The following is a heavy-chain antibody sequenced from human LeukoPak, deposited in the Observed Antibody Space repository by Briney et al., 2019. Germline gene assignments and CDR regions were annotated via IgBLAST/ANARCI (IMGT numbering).Heavy chain of an antibody. Sequence: ASVKVSCKASGYTFTSYAMNWVRQAPGQGLEWMGSINPINGDTNFAQKFQGRVTMTRDTSISTAYMELSRLRSDDTAVYYCARAERLLWFGELLSIHWFDPWGQGTLVTVSS. D-gene: IGHD3-10*01. V-gene: IGHV1-2*02. CDR2: INPINGDT. CDR1: GYTFTSYA. CDR3: ARAERLLWFGELLSIHWFDP. J-gene: IGHJ5*02.